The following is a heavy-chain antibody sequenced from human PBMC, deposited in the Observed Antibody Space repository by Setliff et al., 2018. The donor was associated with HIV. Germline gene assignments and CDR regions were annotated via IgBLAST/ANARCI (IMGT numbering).Heavy chain of an antibody. CDR3: ARNDAFDI. Sequence: SETLSLTCTVSGGSISSYYWSWIRQPPGKGLEWIGYIYYIGNTNYNPSLKSRVTISMDTSKNQFSLKLSSVTAADTAVYYCARNDAFDIWGQGTLVTVSS. J-gene: IGHJ3*02. CDR1: GGSISSYY. CDR2: IYYIGNT. V-gene: IGHV4-59*08.